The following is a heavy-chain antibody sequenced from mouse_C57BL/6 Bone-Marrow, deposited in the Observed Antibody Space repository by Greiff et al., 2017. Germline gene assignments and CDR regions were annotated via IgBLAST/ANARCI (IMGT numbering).Heavy chain of an antibody. V-gene: IGHV1-15*01. Sequence: VKLQQSGAELVRPGASVTLSCKASGYTFPDYEMHWVKPTPVHGLEWIGAIAPATGGTAYNSKFKGKAILTADKSSSTAYMELRSLASEDSAVYDCTRSGLGMDYWGQGTSVTVSS. CDR1: GYTFPDYE. CDR2: IAPATGGT. CDR3: TRSGLGMDY. D-gene: IGHD4-1*01. J-gene: IGHJ4*01.